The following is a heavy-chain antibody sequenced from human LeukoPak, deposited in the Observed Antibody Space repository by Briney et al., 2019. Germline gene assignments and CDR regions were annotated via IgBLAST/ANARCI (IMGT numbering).Heavy chain of an antibody. Sequence: GGSLRLSCAASGFTVSSNYMSWVRQAPGKGLEWVSVIYSGGSTYYADSVKGRFTISRDNSKNTLYLQMNSLRAEDTAAYYCARDRPYKGFDYWGQGTLVTVSS. V-gene: IGHV3-53*01. CDR3: ARDRPYKGFDY. J-gene: IGHJ4*02. CDR2: IYSGGST. D-gene: IGHD5-24*01. CDR1: GFTVSSNY.